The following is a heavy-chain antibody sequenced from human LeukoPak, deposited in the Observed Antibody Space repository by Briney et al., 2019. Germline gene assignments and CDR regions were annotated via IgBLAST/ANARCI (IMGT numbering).Heavy chain of an antibody. V-gene: IGHV4-59*01. CDR3: AGGSVGGNWFDP. Sequence: SETLSLTCTVSGDSISTYYWNWIRQPPGKGLEWIGHIFYSGSTNYNPSLKSRVTISIDTSKKQFSLKLTSVTAADTAVYYCAGGSVGGNWFDPWGQGTLVTVSS. CDR1: GDSISTYY. CDR2: IFYSGST. D-gene: IGHD3-10*01. J-gene: IGHJ5*02.